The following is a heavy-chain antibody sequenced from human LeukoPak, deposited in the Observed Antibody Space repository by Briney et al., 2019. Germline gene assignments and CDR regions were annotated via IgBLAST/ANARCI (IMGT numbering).Heavy chain of an antibody. CDR3: AAHHTPHVLRFLEWLQDAFDI. CDR2: IRYDGSNK. CDR1: GFTFSSYG. V-gene: IGHV3-30*02. J-gene: IGHJ3*02. D-gene: IGHD3-3*01. Sequence: PGGSLRLSCAASGFTFSSYGMHWVRQAPGKGLEWVAFIRYDGSNKYYADSVKGRFTISRDNSKNTLYLQMNSLRAEDTAVYYCAAHHTPHVLRFLEWLQDAFDIWGQGTMVTVSS.